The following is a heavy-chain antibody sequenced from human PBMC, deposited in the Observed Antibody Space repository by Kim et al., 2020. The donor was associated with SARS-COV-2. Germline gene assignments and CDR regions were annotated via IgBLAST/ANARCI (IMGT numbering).Heavy chain of an antibody. V-gene: IGHV4-59*01. CDR3: ARDRAYTIDY. J-gene: IGHJ4*02. D-gene: IGHD2-2*02. CDR2: RT. Sequence: RTNYSHSLKSRVTISVDTYQTQFSLKLRSVTDADTAVYYCARDRAYTIDYWGQGSLVTVSS.